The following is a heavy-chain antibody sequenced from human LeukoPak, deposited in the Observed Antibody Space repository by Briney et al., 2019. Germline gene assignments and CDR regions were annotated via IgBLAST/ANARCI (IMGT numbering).Heavy chain of an antibody. D-gene: IGHD6-13*01. Sequence: GGSLRLSCAASGFTFSSYAMSWVRQAPGKGLEWVSAISGSGGSTYYADSVKGRFTISRDNSKNTLYLQMNSLRAEDTAVYYCAKDLSEVIAAAGTLDYWGQGTLVTVSS. CDR1: GFTFSSYA. CDR3: AKDLSEVIAAAGTLDY. J-gene: IGHJ4*02. CDR2: ISGSGGST. V-gene: IGHV3-23*01.